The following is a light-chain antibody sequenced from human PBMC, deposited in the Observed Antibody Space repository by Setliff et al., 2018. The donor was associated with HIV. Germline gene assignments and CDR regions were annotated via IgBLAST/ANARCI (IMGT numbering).Light chain of an antibody. V-gene: IGLV2-8*01. Sequence: QSVLTQPPSASGSPGQSVTISCTGTSSDVGGYNYVSWYQQHPGKAPKLMIYEVSKRPSGVPDRFSGPKSGNTASLTVSGLQAEDEADCYCSSYAGSNNVFGTGTKVTVL. CDR1: SSDVGGYNY. CDR3: SSYAGSNNV. CDR2: EVS. J-gene: IGLJ1*01.